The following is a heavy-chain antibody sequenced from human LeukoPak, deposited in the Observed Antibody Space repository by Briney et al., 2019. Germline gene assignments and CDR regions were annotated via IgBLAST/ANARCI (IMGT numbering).Heavy chain of an antibody. V-gene: IGHV1-18*01. J-gene: IGHJ5*02. Sequence: ASVKVSCKASGYTFTSYGISWVRQAPGQGLEWMGGISAYNGNTNYAQKLQGRVTMTTDTSTSTAYMELRSLRSDDTAVYYCARDCSSWYYVHAFYVPNWFDPWGQGTLVTVSS. CDR2: ISAYNGNT. CDR1: GYTFTSYG. D-gene: IGHD6-13*01. CDR3: ARDCSSWYYVHAFYVPNWFDP.